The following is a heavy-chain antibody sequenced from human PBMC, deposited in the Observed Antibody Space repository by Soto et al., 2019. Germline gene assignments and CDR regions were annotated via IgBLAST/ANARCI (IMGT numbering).Heavy chain of an antibody. D-gene: IGHD1-7*01. V-gene: IGHV3-11*01. Sequence: GGSLRLSCAASGFTFSNYYLTWIRQAPGKGLEWISYISSSGSPAYYADSVKGRFTISRDNAKNSLYLEMNSLRAEDTAVYYCTRAINWNYDFDYWGQGTLVTVSS. CDR1: GFTFSNYY. CDR3: TRAINWNYDFDY. CDR2: ISSSGSPA. J-gene: IGHJ4*02.